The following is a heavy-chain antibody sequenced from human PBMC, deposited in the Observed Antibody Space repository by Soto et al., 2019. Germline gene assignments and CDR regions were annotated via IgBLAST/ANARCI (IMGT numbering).Heavy chain of an antibody. CDR2: INAGNGNT. CDR1: GYTFTSYA. CDR3: AREDIVGATLGAFDI. V-gene: IGHV1-3*01. Sequence: ASVKVSCKASGYTFTSYAMHWVRQAPGQRLEWIGWINAGNGNTKYSQKFQGRVTITRDTSASTAYMELSSLRSEDTAVYYCAREDIVGATLGAFDIWGQGTMVTVSS. D-gene: IGHD1-26*01. J-gene: IGHJ3*02.